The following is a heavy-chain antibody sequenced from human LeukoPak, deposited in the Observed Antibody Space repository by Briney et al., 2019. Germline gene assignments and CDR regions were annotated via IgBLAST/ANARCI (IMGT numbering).Heavy chain of an antibody. J-gene: IGHJ4*02. CDR1: GFTFSSYA. V-gene: IGHV3-23*01. CDR3: AEGDSSGPEPRGDFDY. Sequence: PGGSLRLSCAASGFTFSSYAMSWVRQAPGKGLEWVSAISGSGGSTYYADSVKGRFTISRDNSKNTLYLQMNSLRAEDTAVYYCAEGDSSGPEPRGDFDYWGQGTLVTVSS. D-gene: IGHD3-22*01. CDR2: ISGSGGST.